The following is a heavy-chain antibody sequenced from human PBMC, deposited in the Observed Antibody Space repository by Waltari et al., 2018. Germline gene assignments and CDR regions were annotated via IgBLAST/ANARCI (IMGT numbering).Heavy chain of an antibody. CDR3: ARGRTQGDY. Sequence: QVQLQESGPGLVKPSETLSLTCTVSGGSISSYSWSWIRQPPGKGLEWIGYIYYSVSTNYHPSLKSRVTISVDTSKNHFSLKLSSVTAADTAVYYCARGRTQGDYWGQGTLVTVSS. J-gene: IGHJ4*02. CDR2: IYYSVST. V-gene: IGHV4-59*01. CDR1: GGSISSYS.